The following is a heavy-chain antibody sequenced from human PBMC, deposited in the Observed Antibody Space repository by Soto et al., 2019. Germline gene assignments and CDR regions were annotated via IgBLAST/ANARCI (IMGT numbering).Heavy chain of an antibody. D-gene: IGHD6-25*01. CDR1: GFTFSIYA. J-gene: IGHJ6*02. CDR3: ARDEADYYYYGMDA. V-gene: IGHV3-64*02. Sequence: PGGSLRLSCSASGFTFSIYAMHWVRQAPGKGLEYVSSISSNGGSTDYADSVKGRFTISRDNSKNTLYLQMGSLRAEDMAVYYCARDEADYYYYGMDAWGQGTTVTVSS. CDR2: ISSNGGST.